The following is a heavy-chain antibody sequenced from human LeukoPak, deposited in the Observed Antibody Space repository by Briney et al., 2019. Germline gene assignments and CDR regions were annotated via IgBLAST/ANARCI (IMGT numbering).Heavy chain of an antibody. V-gene: IGHV2-5*02. Sequence: KVSGPTLVKPTQTLTLTCTFSGFSLNTSEVGVAWIRQPPGKALEWLALIYWDDDKLYSPSLESRLTITKGTSKNQVVLTMTNMDPVDTATYYCAHRPLSSSLNYWGQGTLVTVSS. CDR3: AHRPLSSSLNY. J-gene: IGHJ4*02. D-gene: IGHD6-6*01. CDR1: GFSLNTSEVG. CDR2: IYWDDDK.